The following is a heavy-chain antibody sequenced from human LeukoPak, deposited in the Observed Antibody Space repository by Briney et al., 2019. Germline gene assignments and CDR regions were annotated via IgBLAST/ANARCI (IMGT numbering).Heavy chain of an antibody. CDR1: GGSFSSGDYY. CDR3: ARAPYYDSSGYYS. J-gene: IGHJ4*02. V-gene: IGHV4-30-4*01. Sequence: SETLSHTCTVSGGSFSSGDYYWNWIRQPPGKGLEWIGYIYYSGSTYYNPSLKSRVTISVDTSKNQFSLKLNSVTAADTAVYYCARAPYYDSSGYYSWGQGTLVTVFS. CDR2: IYYSGST. D-gene: IGHD3-22*01.